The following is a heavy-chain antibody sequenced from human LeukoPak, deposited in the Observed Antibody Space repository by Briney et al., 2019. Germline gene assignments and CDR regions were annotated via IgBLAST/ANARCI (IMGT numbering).Heavy chain of an antibody. Sequence: SETLSLTCTVSGGSISSGSYYWSWIRQPAGKGLEWIGRIYTSGSTNYNPSLKSRVTISVDTSKNQFSLKLSSVTAADTAVYYCARASGGIVGATILYYWGQGTLVTVSS. CDR1: GGSISSGSYY. V-gene: IGHV4-61*02. J-gene: IGHJ4*02. D-gene: IGHD1-26*01. CDR3: ARASGGIVGATILYY. CDR2: IYTSGST.